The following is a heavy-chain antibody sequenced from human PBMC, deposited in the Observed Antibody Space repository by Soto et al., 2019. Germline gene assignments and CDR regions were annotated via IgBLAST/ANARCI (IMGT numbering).Heavy chain of an antibody. V-gene: IGHV3-33*01. J-gene: IGHJ4*02. CDR1: GFTFSSYG. D-gene: IGHD6-13*01. CDR2: LWYDGSKE. Sequence: QVQLVESGGGVVQPGRSLRLSCAASGFTFSSYGIHWVRQAPGKGLEWVAVLWYDGSKEYYADSVRGRFTISRDNSKNTLYLQMNSLRAEDTAVYYCARGTGQQAQDYFDYWGQGTLVTVSS. CDR3: ARGTGQQAQDYFDY.